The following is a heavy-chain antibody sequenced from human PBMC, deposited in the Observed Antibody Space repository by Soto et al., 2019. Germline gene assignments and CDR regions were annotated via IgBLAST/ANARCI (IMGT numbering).Heavy chain of an antibody. CDR1: GFTVSRNY. CDR2: IYSGGST. V-gene: IGHV3-66*01. J-gene: IGHJ4*02. Sequence: GGSLRLSCAASGFTVSRNYMSWVRQAPGKGLEWVSVIYSGGSTYYADSVKGRFTISRDNSKNTLYLQMNSLRAEDTAVYYCAREQVVYYGSGSYYTFDYWGQGTLVTVSS. CDR3: AREQVVYYGSGSYYTFDY. D-gene: IGHD3-10*01.